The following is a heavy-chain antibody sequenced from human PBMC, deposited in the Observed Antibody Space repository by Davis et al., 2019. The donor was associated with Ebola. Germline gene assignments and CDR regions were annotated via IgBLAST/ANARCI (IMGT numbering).Heavy chain of an antibody. D-gene: IGHD6-19*01. CDR2: IDWHDDK. V-gene: IGHV2-70*11. J-gene: IGHJ6*02. CDR1: GFSLSTSGMC. Sequence: SGPTLVKPTQTLTLTYTFSGFSLSTSGMCVSWIRQPPGKALEWLARIDWHDDKYYSTSLKTRLIISKDNSTNQVVLTMTNMDPVDTATYYFARIRADSAAGRYSMDVWGQGTTVTVSS. CDR3: ARIRADSAAGRYSMDV.